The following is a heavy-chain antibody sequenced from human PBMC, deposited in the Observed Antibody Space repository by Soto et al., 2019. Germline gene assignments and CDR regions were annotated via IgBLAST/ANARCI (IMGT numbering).Heavy chain of an antibody. CDR1: GGSISSGGYY. Sequence: SETLSLTCTVSGGSISSGGYYWSWIRQHPGKGLEWIGYIYYSGSTYYNPSLKSRVTISVDTSKNQFSLKLSSVTAADTAVYYCARGVTGYYYGMDVWGQGTTVTVYS. CDR2: IYYSGST. D-gene: IGHD2-21*02. V-gene: IGHV4-31*03. J-gene: IGHJ6*02. CDR3: ARGVTGYYYGMDV.